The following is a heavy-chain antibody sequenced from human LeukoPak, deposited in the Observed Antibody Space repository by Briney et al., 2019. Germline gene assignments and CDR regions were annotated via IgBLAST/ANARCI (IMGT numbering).Heavy chain of an antibody. V-gene: IGHV1-18*01. J-gene: IGHJ6*02. CDR3: ARELVVRAAMRGYYYYYGMAV. Sequence: ASVKVSCKASGYSFTSYGISWVRQAPGQGREWMGWISGNNGNTNYAQKFQGRVTMTTETSTSTAYMELRSLRSDDTAVYYCARELVVRAAMRGYYYYYGMAVWGQGTTVTVSS. D-gene: IGHD2-2*01. CDR2: ISGNNGNT. CDR1: GYSFTSYG.